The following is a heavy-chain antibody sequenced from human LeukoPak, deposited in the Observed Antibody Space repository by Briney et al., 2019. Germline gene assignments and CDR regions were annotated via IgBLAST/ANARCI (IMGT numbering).Heavy chain of an antibody. Sequence: ASVKVSCKASGYTFSSYAMNWVRQAPGQGLEWMGWINANTGNPTYAQGFTGRFVFSLDTSVSTAYLQISSLQAEDTAVYYCARSNNDGDYLGVGFDYWGQGTLVTVSS. D-gene: IGHD4-17*01. CDR1: GYTFSSYA. J-gene: IGHJ4*02. CDR2: INANTGNP. CDR3: ARSNNDGDYLGVGFDY. V-gene: IGHV7-4-1*02.